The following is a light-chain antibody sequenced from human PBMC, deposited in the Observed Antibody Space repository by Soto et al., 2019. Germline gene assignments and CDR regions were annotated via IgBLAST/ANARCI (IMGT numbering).Light chain of an antibody. V-gene: IGKV3-20*01. J-gene: IGKJ4*01. CDR2: AAS. CDR3: QKYGKYGSPPLT. CDR1: QSVSSSY. Sequence: EIVLTQSPGTLSLSPGERATLSCRASQSVSSSYLAWYQQKPGQAPRLLIYAASSRATGIPDRFTGSGSGAGFPPPISRLEPEVFAVYYCQKYGKYGSPPLTLGGGTRGDIK.